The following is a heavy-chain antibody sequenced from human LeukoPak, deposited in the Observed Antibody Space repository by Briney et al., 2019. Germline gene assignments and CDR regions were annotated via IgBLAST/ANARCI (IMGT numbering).Heavy chain of an antibody. J-gene: IGHJ4*02. D-gene: IGHD3-10*01. CDR3: AKPYYGSGSYYNALPYFDY. CDR1: GFTFSSYA. V-gene: IGHV3-23*01. CDR2: ISGSGGST. Sequence: GGSLRLSCAASGFTFSSYAMSWVRQAPGKGLEWFSSISGSGGSTYYADSVKGRFTISRDNSKNTLYLQMNSLRAEDTAVYYCAKPYYGSGSYYNALPYFDYWGQGTLVTVSS.